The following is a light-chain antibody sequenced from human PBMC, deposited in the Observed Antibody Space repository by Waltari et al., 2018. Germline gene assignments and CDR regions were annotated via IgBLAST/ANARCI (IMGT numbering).Light chain of an antibody. Sequence: DIQMTQSPSSVSASVGDRVTLTCRARQGISSRLAWYQQKPGKAPKVLIYDASSLHSGVPSRFSGSGSGTDFTLTIRSLQPEDFATFYCQQVNSFPRTFGQGTKVEVK. CDR2: DAS. J-gene: IGKJ1*01. CDR1: QGISSR. CDR3: QQVNSFPRT. V-gene: IGKV1-12*01.